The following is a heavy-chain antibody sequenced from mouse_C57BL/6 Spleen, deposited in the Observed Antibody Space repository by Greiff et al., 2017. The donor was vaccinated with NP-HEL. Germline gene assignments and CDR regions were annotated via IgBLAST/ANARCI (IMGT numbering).Heavy chain of an antibody. CDR1: GYTFTSYW. J-gene: IGHJ4*01. V-gene: IGHV1-61*01. CDR3: ARGRAYDAMDY. D-gene: IGHD3-1*01. CDR2: IYPSDSET. Sequence: VQLQQPGAELVRPGSSVKLSCKASGYTFTSYWMDWVKQRPGQGLEWIGNIYPSDSETHYNQKFKDKATLTVDKSSSTAYMQLSSLTSEDSAVYYCARGRAYDAMDYWGQGTSVTVSS.